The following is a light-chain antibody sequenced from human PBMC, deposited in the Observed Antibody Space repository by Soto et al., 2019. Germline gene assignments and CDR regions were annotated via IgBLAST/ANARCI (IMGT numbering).Light chain of an antibody. J-gene: IGKJ4*01. CDR1: PSVTNF. CDR2: GAS. V-gene: IGKV3-20*01. Sequence: PGERATLSCRASPSVTNFLAWYQQKPGQAPRLLIYGASSRATGIPDRFSGSGSGTDFTLTISRLEPEDFGVYYCQQYESSLTFGGGTKVDIK. CDR3: QQYESSLT.